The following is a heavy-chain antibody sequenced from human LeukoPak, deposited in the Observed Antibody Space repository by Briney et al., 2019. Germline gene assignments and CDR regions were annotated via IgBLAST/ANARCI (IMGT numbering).Heavy chain of an antibody. V-gene: IGHV1-46*01. D-gene: IGHD3-9*01. Sequence: ASVKVSCKASGYTFTSYYMHWVRQAPGQGLEWMGIINPSGGSTSYAQKFQGRVTMTRDTSTSTAYMELSRLRSDDTAVYYCARGDILTGYYISNLDYWGQGTLVTVSS. CDR3: ARGDILTGYYISNLDY. CDR2: INPSGGST. J-gene: IGHJ4*02. CDR1: GYTFTSYY.